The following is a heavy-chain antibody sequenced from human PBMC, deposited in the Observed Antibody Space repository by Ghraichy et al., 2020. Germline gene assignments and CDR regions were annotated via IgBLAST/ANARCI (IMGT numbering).Heavy chain of an antibody. D-gene: IGHD3-22*01. CDR2: IYYSGST. CDR1: GGSISSYY. CDR3: ARGAPNYDMNDYYDSSGYKKALEY. V-gene: IGHV4-59*01. Sequence: SQTLSLTCTVSGGSISSYYWSWIRQPPGKGLEWIGYIYYSGSTNYNPSLKSRVTISVDTSKNQFSLKLSSVTAADTAVYYCARGAPNYDMNDYYDSSGYKKALEYWDQGNLVTGFS. J-gene: IGHJ4*02.